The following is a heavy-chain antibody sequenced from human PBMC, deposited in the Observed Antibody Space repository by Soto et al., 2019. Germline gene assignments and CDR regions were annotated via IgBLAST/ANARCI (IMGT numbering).Heavy chain of an antibody. CDR3: VKEDSVWDF. V-gene: IGHV3-23*01. CDR2: ISGSGGSA. D-gene: IGHD6-19*01. CDR1: GFTFSNYA. Sequence: EVQLLESGGGLVQPGGSLRLSCAASGFTFSNYAMNWVRQAPGKGLECVSVISGSGGSAYYADSVKGRFTISRDNSKNTLYLQMNSLRAEDTAIYYCVKEDSVWDFWGRGTMVTVSS. J-gene: IGHJ3*01.